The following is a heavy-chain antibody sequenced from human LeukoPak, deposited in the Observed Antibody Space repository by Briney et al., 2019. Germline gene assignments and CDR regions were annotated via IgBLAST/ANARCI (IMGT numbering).Heavy chain of an antibody. Sequence: SETLSLTCTVSGYSISSGYYWGWIRQPPGKGLEWIGSIYHSGSTNYNPSLKSRVTISVDTSKNQFSLKLSSVTAADTAVYYCARVTLRYYGSGTYLDYLDVWGKGTTVTVPS. D-gene: IGHD3-10*01. CDR1: GYSISSGYY. CDR3: ARVTLRYYGSGTYLDYLDV. V-gene: IGHV4-38-2*02. CDR2: IYHSGST. J-gene: IGHJ6*03.